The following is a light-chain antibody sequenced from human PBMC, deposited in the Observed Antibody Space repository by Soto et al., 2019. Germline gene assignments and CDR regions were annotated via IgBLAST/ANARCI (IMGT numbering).Light chain of an antibody. CDR2: KAS. V-gene: IGKV1-5*03. J-gene: IGKJ1*01. CDR3: QQYNSYWT. Sequence: DMQMTQSPSTLSASVGDRVTITCRASQSISRWLACYQQKPGKAPKLLIYKASSLESGVPSRFSGSASGTEFTLTISSLQPDDFATYYCQQYNSYWTFGQGTKVDIK. CDR1: QSISRW.